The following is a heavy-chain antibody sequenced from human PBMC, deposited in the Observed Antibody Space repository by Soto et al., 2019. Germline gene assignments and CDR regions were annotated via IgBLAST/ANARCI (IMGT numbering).Heavy chain of an antibody. CDR1: GFTFSTYG. J-gene: IGHJ6*02. CDR2: ISYDGTNK. Sequence: QVQLVESGGGEVQPGRSLTISCAASGFTFSTYGMHWVRQTPGKGLEWVAVISYDGTNKYYSDSVMGPFTISRDNFKNTPTLQMNSLRADDTAVYSCAKDLQSYGDYDYYCYGMDVWGLGTRVTVSS. V-gene: IGHV3-30*18. D-gene: IGHD4-17*01. CDR3: AKDLQSYGDYDYYCYGMDV.